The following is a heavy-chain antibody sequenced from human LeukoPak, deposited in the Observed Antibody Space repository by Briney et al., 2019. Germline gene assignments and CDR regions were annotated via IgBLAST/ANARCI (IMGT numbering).Heavy chain of an antibody. D-gene: IGHD6-6*01. CDR2: IYTSGST. CDR3: ARHLAARPYYFDY. CDR1: GGSISSSH. V-gene: IGHV4-4*09. J-gene: IGHJ4*02. Sequence: PSETLSLTCTVSGGSISSSHWSWIRQPPGKGLEWIGYIYTSGSTNYNPSLKSRVTISVDTSKNQFSLKLSSVTAADTAVYYCARHLAARPYYFDYWGQGTLVTVSS.